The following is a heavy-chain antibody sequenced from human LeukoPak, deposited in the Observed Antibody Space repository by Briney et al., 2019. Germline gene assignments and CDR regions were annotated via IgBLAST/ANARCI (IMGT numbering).Heavy chain of an antibody. V-gene: IGHV4-59*12. CDR2: IYYSGST. CDR1: GGSIRSYY. J-gene: IGHJ2*01. D-gene: IGHD6-19*01. CDR3: ARVLEGSSGQHWYFDL. Sequence: SETLSLTCTVSGGSIRSYYWSWIRQPPGKGLEWIGYIYYSGSTNYNPSLKSRVTISVDTSKNQFSLRQSSVTAADTAVYYCARVLEGSSGQHWYFDLWGRGTLVTVSS.